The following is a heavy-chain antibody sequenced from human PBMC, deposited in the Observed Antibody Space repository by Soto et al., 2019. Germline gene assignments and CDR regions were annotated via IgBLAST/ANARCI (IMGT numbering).Heavy chain of an antibody. CDR3: ARDGHPGYYDILTGYYLFDY. Sequence: QVQLVQSGAEVKKPGASVKVSCKASGYTFTSYGISWVRQAPGQGLEWMGWISAYNGNTNYAQKLQGRVTMTTDTSTSTAYMELRSLRSDDTAVYYCARDGHPGYYDILTGYYLFDYWGQGTLVTVSS. D-gene: IGHD3-9*01. CDR2: ISAYNGNT. CDR1: GYTFTSYG. V-gene: IGHV1-18*01. J-gene: IGHJ4*02.